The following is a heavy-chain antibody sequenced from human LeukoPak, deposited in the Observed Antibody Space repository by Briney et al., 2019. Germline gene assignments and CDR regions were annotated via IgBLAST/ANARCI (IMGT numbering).Heavy chain of an antibody. V-gene: IGHV3-7*03. J-gene: IGHJ4*02. D-gene: IGHD3-9*01. CDR1: GFTFSSYW. Sequence: GSLRLSCAASGFTFSSYWMSWVRQAPGKGLEWVANIKQDGSEKYYVDSVKGRFTISRDNAKNSLYLQMNSLRAEDTAVYYCASQYYDILTGYYGYWGQGTLVTVSS. CDR3: ASQYYDILTGYYGY. CDR2: IKQDGSEK.